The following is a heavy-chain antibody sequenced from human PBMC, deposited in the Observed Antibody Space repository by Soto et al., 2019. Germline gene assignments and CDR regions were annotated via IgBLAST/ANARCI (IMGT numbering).Heavy chain of an antibody. CDR3: ARGINIVVVPAAKLDY. J-gene: IGHJ4*02. CDR2: INPSGGST. Sequence: PSVKVSCKASGYTFTSYYMHWVRQAPGQGLEWMGIINPSGGSTSYAQKFQGRVTMTRDTSTSTVYMELSSLRSEDTAVYYCARGINIVVVPAAKLDYWGQGTLVTVSS. CDR1: GYTFTSYY. D-gene: IGHD2-2*01. V-gene: IGHV1-46*03.